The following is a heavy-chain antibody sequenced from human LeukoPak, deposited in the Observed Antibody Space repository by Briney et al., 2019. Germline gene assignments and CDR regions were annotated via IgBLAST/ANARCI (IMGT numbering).Heavy chain of an antibody. CDR2: ISWNSGSI. J-gene: IGHJ3*02. D-gene: IGHD3-22*01. CDR3: AKGITMIVVVTDDAFDI. CDR1: GFTFDDYA. V-gene: IGHV3-9*01. Sequence: PGRSLRLSCAASGFTFDDYAMHWVRQAPGKGLEWVSGISWNSGSIGYADSVKGRFTISRDNAKNSLYLQMNSLRAEDTALYYCAKGITMIVVVTDDAFDIWGQGTMVTVSS.